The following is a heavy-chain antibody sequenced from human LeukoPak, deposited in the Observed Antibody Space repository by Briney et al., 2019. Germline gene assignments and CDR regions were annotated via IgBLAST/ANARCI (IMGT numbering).Heavy chain of an antibody. V-gene: IGHV4-59*08. CDR2: IYYSGST. CDR1: GGSISSYY. Sequence: SETLSLTCTVSGGSISSYYWSWIRQPPGKGLEWIGYIYYSGSTNYNPSLKSRVTISVDTSKNQFSLKLSSVTAADTAVYYCARALVTYYDFWSGPQDVWGQGTTVTVSS. J-gene: IGHJ6*02. D-gene: IGHD3-3*01. CDR3: ARALVTYYDFWSGPQDV.